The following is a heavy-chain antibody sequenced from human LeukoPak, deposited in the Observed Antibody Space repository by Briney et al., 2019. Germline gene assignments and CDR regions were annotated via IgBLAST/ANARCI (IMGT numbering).Heavy chain of an antibody. J-gene: IGHJ4*02. CDR2: ISGSANTI. CDR1: GFTFSTYE. CDR3: ARDLVAVAGRGGDY. Sequence: GGSLRLSCAASGFTFSTYEMNWVRQAPGKGLEWLSYISGSANTIYYADSVKGRFTISRDNAKNSLYLQMNSLRAEDTAVYYCARDLVAVAGRGGDYGGQGTLVTVSS. V-gene: IGHV3-48*03. D-gene: IGHD6-19*01.